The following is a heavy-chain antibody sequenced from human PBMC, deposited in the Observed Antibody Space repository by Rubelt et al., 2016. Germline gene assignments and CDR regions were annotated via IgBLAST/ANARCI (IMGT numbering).Heavy chain of an antibody. V-gene: IGHV3-23*01. CDR2: ISGSGGST. Sequence: VQPGGSLRLSCAASGFTFSSYAMSWVRQAPGKGLEWVSAISGSGGSTYYADFVKGRFTISRDNSKNTVYLQMNSLRAEDMAVYYCAKARGAYDSSGYYPASFDPWGQGTLVTVSS. CDR3: AKARGAYDSSGYYPASFDP. J-gene: IGHJ5*02. CDR1: GFTFSSYA. D-gene: IGHD3-22*01.